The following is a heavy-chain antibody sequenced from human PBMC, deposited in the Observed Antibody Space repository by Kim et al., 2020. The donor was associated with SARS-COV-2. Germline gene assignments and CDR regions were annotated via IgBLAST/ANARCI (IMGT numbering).Heavy chain of an antibody. CDR2: VSAYNGNT. Sequence: ASVKVSCKASGYMFVTYGITWVRQAPGQGLECVGWVSAYNGNTNYAEKFQDRVTMTTDTATSTAYMELRNLRSDDTAIYYCARDGWSGGGSRGENWFDSW. CDR1: GYMFVTYG. CDR3: ARDGWSGGGSRGENWFDS. J-gene: IGHJ5*01. V-gene: IGHV1-18*01. D-gene: IGHD2-8*02.